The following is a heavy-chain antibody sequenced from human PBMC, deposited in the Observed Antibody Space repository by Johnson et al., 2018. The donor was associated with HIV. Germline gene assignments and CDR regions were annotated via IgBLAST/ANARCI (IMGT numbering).Heavy chain of an antibody. Sequence: VQLVESGGGVVRPGGSLRLSCAASGFTFDNYGMDWVRQVPGKGLEWGSGINWNGGSKGYADSVKGRFTISRDNAKESLYLQMNSLRAEDTALYYCALGVAAALDAFDIWGQGTMVTVSS. CDR1: GFTFDNYG. CDR3: ALGVAAALDAFDI. CDR2: INWNGGSK. J-gene: IGHJ3*02. V-gene: IGHV3-20*04. D-gene: IGHD6-13*01.